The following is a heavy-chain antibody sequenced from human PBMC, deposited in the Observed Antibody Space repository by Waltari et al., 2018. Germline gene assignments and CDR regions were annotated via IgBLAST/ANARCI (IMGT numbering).Heavy chain of an antibody. J-gene: IGHJ4*02. CDR3: ARGVPRREMDF. Sequence: QVQLQESGPGLVKPSGTLSLTCAVYGGPISSSNWWTWVRQPPGKGLEWIGYISGISGNTYYSPSLKHRVTISRDTSKNFFSLKLTPVTAADTAVYYCARGVPRREMDFWGQGVLVTVSS. D-gene: IGHD2-2*01. V-gene: IGHV4-4*02. CDR1: GGPISSSNW. CDR2: ISGISGNT.